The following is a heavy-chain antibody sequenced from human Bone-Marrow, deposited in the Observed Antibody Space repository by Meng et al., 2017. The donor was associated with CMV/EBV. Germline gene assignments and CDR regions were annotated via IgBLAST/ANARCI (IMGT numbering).Heavy chain of an antibody. D-gene: IGHD1-26*01. CDR3: ARDNSGSDDAFDI. J-gene: IGHJ3*02. CDR2: INSDGSST. CDR1: GFTFDDYG. V-gene: IGHV3-74*01. Sequence: GESLKISCAASGFTFDDYGMSWVRQAPGKGLEWVSGINSDGSSTSYADSVKGRFTISRDNAKNTLYLQMNSLRAEDTAVYYCARDNSGSDDAFDIWGQGTMVTVSS.